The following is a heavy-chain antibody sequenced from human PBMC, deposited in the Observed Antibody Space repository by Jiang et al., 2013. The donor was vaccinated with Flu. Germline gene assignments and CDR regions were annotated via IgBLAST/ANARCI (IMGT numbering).Heavy chain of an antibody. V-gene: IGHV1-2*02. CDR3: TREDY. Sequence: SGAEVKKPGASVEGLLQGFWIRPSPATSLLWVRQAPGQGLEWMGWINPNSGDTTYAQKFQGRVTMTRDTSISTAYMELSSLRSDDTAVYYCTREDYWGQGTLVTVSS. J-gene: IGHJ4*02. CDR1: IRPSPATS. CDR2: INPNSGDT.